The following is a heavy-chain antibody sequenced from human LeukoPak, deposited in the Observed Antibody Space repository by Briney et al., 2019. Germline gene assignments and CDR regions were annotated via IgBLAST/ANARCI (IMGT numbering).Heavy chain of an antibody. CDR3: AKDQEGYDY. Sequence: GGSLRLSCAASGFTFSNYEMHWVRRAPGKGLEWVSTISGSAGDIHYADSVKGRFTISRDNAKNTLYLQMNSLRVEDTAVYYCAKDQEGYDYWGQGTLVTVSS. V-gene: IGHV3-23*01. J-gene: IGHJ4*02. D-gene: IGHD6-13*01. CDR2: ISGSAGDI. CDR1: GFTFSNYE.